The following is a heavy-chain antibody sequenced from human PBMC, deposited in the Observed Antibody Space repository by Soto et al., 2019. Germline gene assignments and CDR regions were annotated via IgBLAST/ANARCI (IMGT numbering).Heavy chain of an antibody. V-gene: IGHV1-2*02. CDR1: GYTFTGHY. CDR2: LKSDNGDA. D-gene: IGHD3-10*01. Sequence: GASVKVSCKASGYTFTGHYMHWVRQVSGKGLEYLGWLKSDNGDAYSAPKFQGRVTFTRDTSTTTAYMELSGLRSDDTAVYFCARDLCPLGSGSACPKFGLDFWGQGTTVTVSS. J-gene: IGHJ6*02. CDR3: ARDLCPLGSGSACPKFGLDF.